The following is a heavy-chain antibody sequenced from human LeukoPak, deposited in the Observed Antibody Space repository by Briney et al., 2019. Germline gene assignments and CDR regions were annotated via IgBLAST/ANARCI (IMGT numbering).Heavy chain of an antibody. CDR2: IYYSGST. Sequence: PSETLSLTCTVSGGSISSSSYYWGWIRQPPGKGLEWIGSIYYSGSTYYNPSLKSRVTISVDTSKNQFSLKLSSVTAADTAVYYCARQVCHAAAVDYWGQGTLVTVSS. CDR1: GGSISSSSYY. CDR3: ARQVCHAAAVDY. D-gene: IGHD6-13*01. V-gene: IGHV4-39*01. J-gene: IGHJ4*02.